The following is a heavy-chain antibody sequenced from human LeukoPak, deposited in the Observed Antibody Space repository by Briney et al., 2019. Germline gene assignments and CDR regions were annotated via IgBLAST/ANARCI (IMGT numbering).Heavy chain of an antibody. CDR2: IIPIFGTA. V-gene: IGHV1-69*05. CDR1: XGTFSSYA. D-gene: IGHD2-21*02. CDR3: TTDQVVTVFLELDY. Sequence: AXXGTFSSYAXSWVRQAPGQGLEXMXGIIPIFGTANYAQKLQGRVTMNRDRSTSTVYMEVSSLTSEDTAVYYCTTDQVVTVFLELDYWGQGSLVTAS. J-gene: IGHJ4*02.